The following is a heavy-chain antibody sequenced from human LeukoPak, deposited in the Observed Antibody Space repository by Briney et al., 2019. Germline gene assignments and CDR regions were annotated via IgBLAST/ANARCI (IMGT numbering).Heavy chain of an antibody. J-gene: IGHJ4*02. CDR3: AKQLAVAYLDY. D-gene: IGHD6-13*01. CDR2: ISYDAKNE. V-gene: IGHV3-30*18. CDR1: GFTFSNFG. Sequence: PGGSLRLSCVASGFTFSNFGMHWVRQAPGKGLEWVAVISYDAKNEYYTDSVKGRFTISIDNAKNTLYLQMNSLRAEDTAVYYCAKQLAVAYLDYWGQGTLVTVSS.